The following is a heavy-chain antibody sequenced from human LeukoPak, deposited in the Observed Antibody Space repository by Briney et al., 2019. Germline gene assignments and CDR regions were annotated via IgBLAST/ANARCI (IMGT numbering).Heavy chain of an antibody. V-gene: IGHV4-39*01. CDR3: TRLGTLAYCGGDCSY. Sequence: SETLSLTCTVSGGSISSGSYHWAWIRQSPGKGLEWIGSTYYSGSIYYNPSLKSRVTISVDTSKNQFSLRLSSVTAADTAVFYCTRLGTLAYCGGDCSYWGQGTLVTVSS. D-gene: IGHD2-21*02. CDR2: TYYSGSI. CDR1: GGSISSGSYH. J-gene: IGHJ4*02.